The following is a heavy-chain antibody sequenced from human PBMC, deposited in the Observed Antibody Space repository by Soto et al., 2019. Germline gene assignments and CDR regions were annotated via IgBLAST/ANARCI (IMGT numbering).Heavy chain of an antibody. J-gene: IGHJ6*02. CDR3: AKLDSVEVYYSYCHAMDV. D-gene: IGHD1-20*01. CDR1: GFTFGIYA. Sequence: EVQLLESGGGLVQPGGSLRLSCAASGFTFGIYAMGWVRQAPGKGLEWVSSINGGGTRTYYADSVKGRFTVYRDNSKNTMFPQIDSLRADDTAVFYCAKLDSVEVYYSYCHAMDVWGQGTTVTVSS. V-gene: IGHV3-23*01. CDR2: INGGGTRT.